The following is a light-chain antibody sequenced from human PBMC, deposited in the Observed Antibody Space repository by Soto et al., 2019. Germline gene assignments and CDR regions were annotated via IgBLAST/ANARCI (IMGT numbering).Light chain of an antibody. J-gene: IGLJ2*01. Sequence: SYELTQPPSVSVSPGQTARITCSGDVLPKKFASWYQQKSGQAPLLVIYDDSRRPSGIPERFSGSSSGTVATLTVTEAQVEDEADYYCYSLDHSGNIMVFGGGTKVTVL. CDR3: YSLDHSGNIMV. V-gene: IGLV3-10*01. CDR1: VLPKKF. CDR2: DDS.